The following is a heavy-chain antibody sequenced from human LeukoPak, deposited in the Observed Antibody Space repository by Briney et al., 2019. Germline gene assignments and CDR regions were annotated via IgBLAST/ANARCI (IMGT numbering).Heavy chain of an antibody. CDR3: ARDTLAHYYDTSGYNIDY. D-gene: IGHD3-22*01. V-gene: IGHV1-46*01. CDR2: IKPSGVRT. CDR1: GYTFTSYS. Sequence: ASVKVSCKASGYTFTSYSVHWVRQAPGQRLEWLGVIKPSGVRTSSTQKFQGTVTITRDMSTSTVDMELSSLRSEDTAVYYCARDTLAHYYDTSGYNIDYWGQGTLVTVSS. J-gene: IGHJ4*02.